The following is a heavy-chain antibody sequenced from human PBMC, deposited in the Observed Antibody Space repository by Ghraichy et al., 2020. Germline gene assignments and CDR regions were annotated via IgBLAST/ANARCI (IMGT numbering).Heavy chain of an antibody. CDR3: ARHLFSGYYYGSGSDFRFDP. CDR1: GDSISSYY. Sequence: SETLSPTCTVSGDSISSYYWSWIRQPPGKGLEWIGYIHHSGNTNNNPSLKSRVTISLDTSKNQCSLRLNSVTAADTAVYYCARHLFSGYYYGSGSDFRFDPWGQGTLVTVSS. J-gene: IGHJ5*02. V-gene: IGHV4-59*01. CDR2: IHHSGNT. D-gene: IGHD3-10*01.